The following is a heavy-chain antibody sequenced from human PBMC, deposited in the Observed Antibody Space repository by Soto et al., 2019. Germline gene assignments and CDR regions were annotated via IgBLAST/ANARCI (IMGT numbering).Heavy chain of an antibody. CDR2: IDWDDDK. CDR1: GFSLSTSGMC. J-gene: IGHJ6*02. D-gene: IGHD1-26*01. CDR3: ARIKWELGHYYYGMDV. V-gene: IGHV2-70*01. Sequence: PTLVNPTQTLTLTCTFSGFSLSTSGMCVSWIRQPPGKALEWLALIDWDDDKYYSTSLKTRLTISKDTSKNQVVLTMTNMDPVDTATYYCARIKWELGHYYYGMDVWAQGTTVTVSS.